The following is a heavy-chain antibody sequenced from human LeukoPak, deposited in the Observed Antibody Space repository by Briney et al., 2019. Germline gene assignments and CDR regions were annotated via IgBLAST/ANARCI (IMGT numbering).Heavy chain of an antibody. CDR3: ARGTGDMTTVTTFVFDY. J-gene: IGHJ4*02. CDR1: GGSFSGYY. D-gene: IGHD4-17*01. CDR2: INHSGSN. V-gene: IGHV4-34*01. Sequence: SETLSLTCAVYGGSFSGYYWSWIRQPPGKGLEWIGEINHSGSNNYNPSLKSRVTITVDTSKNQFSLKLSSVTAADTAVYYCARGTGDMTTVTTFVFDYWGQGTLVTVSS.